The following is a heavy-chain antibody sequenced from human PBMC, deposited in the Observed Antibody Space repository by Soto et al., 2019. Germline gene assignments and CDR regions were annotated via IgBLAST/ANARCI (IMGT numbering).Heavy chain of an antibody. CDR3: AKYTYTSRYSFFGMDA. V-gene: IGHV3-49*03. CDR2: IRNKAYGVTT. J-gene: IGHJ6*02. D-gene: IGHD2-2*02. Sequence: GGSLRLSCTTSGFTFSDDAICWFRRAPGKGLEWVGVIRNKAYGVTTDYAASVKGRFVISRDDSKSTAYLQMNSVTTEDTAVYFCAKYTYTSRYSFFGMDAWGHGTTVTVSS. CDR1: GFTFSDDA.